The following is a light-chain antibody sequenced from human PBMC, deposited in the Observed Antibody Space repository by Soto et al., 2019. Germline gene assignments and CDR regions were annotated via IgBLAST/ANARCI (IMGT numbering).Light chain of an antibody. Sequence: IQMTQSPSSLSASVGDRVTITCRASQGISNYLAWYQQKPGQVPKLLLYAASTLQSGVPSRFSGSGSGTDFTLTISSLQPEDVATYYCQKYNGARWTFGQGTKVDIK. CDR2: AAS. J-gene: IGKJ1*01. V-gene: IGKV1-27*01. CDR1: QGISNY. CDR3: QKYNGARWT.